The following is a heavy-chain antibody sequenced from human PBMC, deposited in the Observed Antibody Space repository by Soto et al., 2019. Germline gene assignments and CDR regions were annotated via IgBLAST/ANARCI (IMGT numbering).Heavy chain of an antibody. D-gene: IGHD6-19*01. CDR2: TYYSGST. CDR1: GGSISSSSYY. V-gene: IGHV4-39*01. Sequence: SQTMSLTCTLSGGSISSSSYYWGWSRQPPGKGLEWTGSTYYSGSTYYNPSLKSRVTISVDTSKNQFSLKLRSVTAADTAVYYCARAAPAVAVLVFDYWGQGTLVTVSS. CDR3: ARAAPAVAVLVFDY. J-gene: IGHJ4*02.